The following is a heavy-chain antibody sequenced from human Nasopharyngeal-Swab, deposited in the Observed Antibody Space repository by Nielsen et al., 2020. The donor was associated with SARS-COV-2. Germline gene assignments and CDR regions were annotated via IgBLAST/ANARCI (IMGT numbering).Heavy chain of an antibody. CDR1: GGSFSGYS. J-gene: IGHJ4*02. CDR3: VRQGLPMSVGAKHFDY. V-gene: IGHV4-34*01. Sequence: SDTLSLTCAVYGGSFSGYSWNWIRQPPGMGLEWIGEINHSANTNYNPSLKSRVTISVDTSKNQFSLKLTSVTAADTAVYYCVRQGLPMSVGAKHFDYWGQGTLVTVSS. CDR2: INHSANT. D-gene: IGHD1-26*01.